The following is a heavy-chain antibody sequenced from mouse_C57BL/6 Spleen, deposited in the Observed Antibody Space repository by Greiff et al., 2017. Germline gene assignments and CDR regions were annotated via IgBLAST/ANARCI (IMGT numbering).Heavy chain of an antibody. Sequence: VKLQQPGAELVMPGASVKLSCKASGYTFTRYWMHWVKQRPGQGLEWIGEIDPSDSYTNYNQKFKGKSTLTVDKSSSTAYMQLSSLTSEDSAVYYCARGSNPRAYWGQVTLVTVSA. D-gene: IGHD2-5*01. V-gene: IGHV1-69*01. CDR1: GYTFTRYW. CDR2: IDPSDSYT. CDR3: ARGSNPRAY. J-gene: IGHJ3*01.